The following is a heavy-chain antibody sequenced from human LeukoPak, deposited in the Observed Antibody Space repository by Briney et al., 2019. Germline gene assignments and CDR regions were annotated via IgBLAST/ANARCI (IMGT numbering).Heavy chain of an antibody. J-gene: IGHJ6*03. D-gene: IGHD3-10*01. CDR3: AKEGMVRGVRSCMDV. CDR2: IRYDGSNK. CDR1: GFTFSSYG. Sequence: GGSLRLSCAASGFTFSSYGMNWVRQAPGKGLEWVAFIRYDGSNKYYADSVKGRFTISRDNSKNTLYLQMNSLRAEDTAVYYCAKEGMVRGVRSCMDVWGKGTTVTVSS. V-gene: IGHV3-30*02.